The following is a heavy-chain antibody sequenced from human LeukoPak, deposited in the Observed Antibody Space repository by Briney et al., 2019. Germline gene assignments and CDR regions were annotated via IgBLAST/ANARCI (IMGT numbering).Heavy chain of an antibody. V-gene: IGHV1-2*02. CDR2: INPNSGGT. D-gene: IGHD1-26*01. J-gene: IGHJ6*03. CDR3: ATQTGSYYYYYIDV. Sequence: ASVKVSCKASGYTFTGYYMHWVRQAPGQGLEWMGWINPNSGGTNYAQKFQGRVTMTRDTSISTAYMELSRLRSDDTAVYYCATQTGSYYYYYIDVWGKGTTVTVSS. CDR1: GYTFTGYY.